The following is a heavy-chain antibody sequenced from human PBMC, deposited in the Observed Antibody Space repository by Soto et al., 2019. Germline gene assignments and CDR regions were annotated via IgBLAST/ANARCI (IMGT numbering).Heavy chain of an antibody. V-gene: IGHV5-51*01. Sequence: GESLKISCKGSGYSFTSYWIGWVRQMPGKGLEWMGIIYPGDSDTRYSPSFQGQVTISADKSISTAYLQWSSLKASDTAMYYCARPRGGSSWSQTYYGMDVWGQGTTVTVSS. D-gene: IGHD6-13*01. J-gene: IGHJ6*02. CDR1: GYSFTSYW. CDR3: ARPRGGSSWSQTYYGMDV. CDR2: IYPGDSDT.